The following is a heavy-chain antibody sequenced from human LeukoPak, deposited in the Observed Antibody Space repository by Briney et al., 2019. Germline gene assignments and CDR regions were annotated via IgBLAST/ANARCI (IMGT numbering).Heavy chain of an antibody. J-gene: IGHJ6*02. CDR2: INPNSGGT. V-gene: IGHV1-2*04. D-gene: IGHD2-15*01. Sequence: ASVKVSCKASGYTFTGYYMHWVRQAPGQGLEWMGWINPNSGGTNYAQKFQGWVTMTRDTSISTAYMELSRLRSDDTAVYYCARVCSYYYYGMDVWGQGTTVTVS. CDR3: ARVCSYYYYGMDV. CDR1: GYTFTGYY.